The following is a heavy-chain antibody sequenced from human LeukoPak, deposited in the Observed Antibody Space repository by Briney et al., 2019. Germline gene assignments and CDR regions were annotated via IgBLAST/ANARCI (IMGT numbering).Heavy chain of an antibody. CDR2: IKQDGSEK. D-gene: IGHD5-18*01. Sequence: GGSLRLSCAASGFSFSSYWLSWVRQAPGKGLEWVANIKQDGSEKYYVDSVKGRFSISRDNAKNSVYLQMNSLRAEDTAVYCCAKEGGYSYGTDYWGQGTLVTVSS. J-gene: IGHJ4*02. CDR3: AKEGGYSYGTDY. V-gene: IGHV3-7*01. CDR1: GFSFSSYW.